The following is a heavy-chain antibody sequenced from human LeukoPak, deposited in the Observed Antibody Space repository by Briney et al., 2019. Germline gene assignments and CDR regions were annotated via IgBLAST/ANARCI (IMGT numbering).Heavy chain of an antibody. Sequence: GGSLRLSCAASGVTVSSNYMSWVRQAPGKGLEWVSVIYSGGSTYYADSVKGRFTISRDNSKNTLYLQMNSLRAEDTAVYYCASSPAPRSVFDYWGQGTLVTVSS. D-gene: IGHD6-6*01. CDR3: ASSPAPRSVFDY. J-gene: IGHJ4*02. CDR2: IYSGGST. CDR1: GVTVSSNY. V-gene: IGHV3-53*01.